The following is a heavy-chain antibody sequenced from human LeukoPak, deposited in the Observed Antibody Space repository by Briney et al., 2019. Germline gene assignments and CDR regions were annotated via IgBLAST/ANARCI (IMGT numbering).Heavy chain of an antibody. V-gene: IGHV1-8*01. J-gene: IGHJ6*02. D-gene: IGHD5-12*01. CDR3: ARGLFEDIVASPHYGMDV. CDR1: GYIFTSYD. CDR2: MNPNSGNT. Sequence: ASVKVSCKASGYIFTSYDINWVRQATGQGLEWMGWMNPNSGNTGYAQKFQGRVTMTRNTSISTAYMELSSLRSEDTAVYYCARGLFEDIVASPHYGMDVWGQGTTVTVSS.